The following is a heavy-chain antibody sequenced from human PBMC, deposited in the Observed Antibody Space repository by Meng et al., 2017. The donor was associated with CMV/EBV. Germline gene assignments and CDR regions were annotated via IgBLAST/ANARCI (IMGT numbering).Heavy chain of an antibody. Sequence: ASVKVSCKASGYTFTSYDINWVRQATGQGLEWMGWMNPNSGNTGYAQKFQGRVTMTRNTSISTAYMELSSLRSEDTAVYYCARGRGVVPAAIVQNWFDPWGRGTLVTVSS. V-gene: IGHV1-8*01. CDR1: GYTFTSYD. CDR3: ARGRGVVPAAIVQNWFDP. J-gene: IGHJ5*02. CDR2: MNPNSGNT. D-gene: IGHD2-2*01.